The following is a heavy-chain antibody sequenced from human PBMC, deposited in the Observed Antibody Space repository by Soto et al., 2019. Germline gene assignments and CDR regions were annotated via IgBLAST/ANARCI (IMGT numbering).Heavy chain of an antibody. V-gene: IGHV3-30-3*01. D-gene: IGHD2-2*01. J-gene: IGHJ5*02. CDR3: ARSLRDCSSTSCENWFDP. CDR2: ISYDGSNK. Sequence: GGSLRLSCAASGLTFSSYAMHWVRQAPGKGLEWVAVISYDGSNKYYADSVKGRFTISRDNSKNTLYLQMNSLRAEDTAVYYCARSLRDCSSTSCENWFDPWGQGTLVTVSS. CDR1: GLTFSSYA.